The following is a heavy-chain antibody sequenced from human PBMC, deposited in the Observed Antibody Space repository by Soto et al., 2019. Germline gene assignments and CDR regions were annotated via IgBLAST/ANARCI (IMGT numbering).Heavy chain of an antibody. Sequence: VQLVQSGAEVKKPGASVKVSCKASGYTFTSYGITWVRQAPGQDLEWMGWSSAYNGDTNYAQRLQGRVTMTKDTSTSPVYMELKSLKSDDTAVYYWARDQEYSTAGLYLFDLWGQGTLVTVSS. J-gene: IGHJ5*02. V-gene: IGHV1-18*04. D-gene: IGHD6-6*01. CDR3: ARDQEYSTAGLYLFDL. CDR2: SSAYNGDT. CDR1: GYTFTSYG.